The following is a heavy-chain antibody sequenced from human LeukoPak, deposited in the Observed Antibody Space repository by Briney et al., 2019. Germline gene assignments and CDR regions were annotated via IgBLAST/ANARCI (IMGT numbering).Heavy chain of an antibody. J-gene: IGHJ4*02. CDR2: ISGSGGAT. V-gene: IGHV3-23*01. CDR3: AKEGGRYYDSSGNY. D-gene: IGHD3-22*01. Sequence: GGPRRLSCAASGLTFSSYAMSWVRQAPGKGLEWVSAISGSGGATYYADSVKGRFTISRDNSKNTLYLQMNSLRAEDTAVFYCAKEGGRYYDSSGNYWGQGALVTVSS. CDR1: GLTFSSYA.